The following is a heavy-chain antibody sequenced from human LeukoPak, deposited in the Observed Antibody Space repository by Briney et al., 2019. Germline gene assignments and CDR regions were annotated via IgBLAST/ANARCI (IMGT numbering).Heavy chain of an antibody. CDR2: IKQDGSEK. J-gene: IGHJ6*03. D-gene: IGHD5-12*01. CDR1: GFTFSSYW. V-gene: IGHV3-7*01. CDR3: ARSSWLRRLYYYYYYMDV. Sequence: PGGSLRLSCAASGFTFSSYWMSWVRQAPGKGLEWVANIKQDGSEKYYVDSVKGRFTISRDNAKNSLYLQMNSLRAEDTAVYYCARSSWLRRLYYYYYYMDVWGKGTTVTVSS.